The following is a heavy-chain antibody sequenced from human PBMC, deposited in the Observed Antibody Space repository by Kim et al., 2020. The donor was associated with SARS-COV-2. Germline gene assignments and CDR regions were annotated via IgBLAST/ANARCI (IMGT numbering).Heavy chain of an antibody. D-gene: IGHD6-13*01. CDR3: ARLSSSSWYFDY. J-gene: IGHJ4*02. V-gene: IGHV3-7*04. Sequence: KSYVDSVKGRFTISRDNAKNSLYLQMNSLRAEDTAVYYCARLSSSSWYFDYWGQGTLVTVSS. CDR2: K.